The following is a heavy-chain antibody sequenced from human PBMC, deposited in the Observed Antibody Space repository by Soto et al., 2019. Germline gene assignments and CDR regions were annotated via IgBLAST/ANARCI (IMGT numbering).Heavy chain of an antibody. J-gene: IGHJ5*02. Sequence: PSQTLSLTCAISGDSVSTNSATWDWIRQSQSRGLEWLGRTYYRSKWYNDYAVSVKGRITINPDTSNNQLSLQLNSVTPDDTAVYYSARRIANSWLDPWAKGTLVTVS. V-gene: IGHV6-1*01. D-gene: IGHD6-13*01. CDR2: TYYRSKWYN. CDR1: GDSVSTNSAT. CDR3: ARRIANSWLDP.